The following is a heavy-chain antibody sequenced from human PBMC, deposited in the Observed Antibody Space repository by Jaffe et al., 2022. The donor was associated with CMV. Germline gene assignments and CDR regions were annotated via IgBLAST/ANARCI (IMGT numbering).Heavy chain of an antibody. CDR3: ATHWGYSYGREPLNFDY. J-gene: IGHJ4*02. CDR1: GFTFSSYG. D-gene: IGHD5-18*01. V-gene: IGHV3-30*03. CDR2: ISYDGSNK. Sequence: QVQLVESGGGVVQPGRSLRLSCAASGFTFSSYGMHWVRQAPGKGLEWVAVISYDGSNKYYADSVKGRFTISRDNSKNTLYLQMNSLRAEDTAVYYCATHWGYSYGREPLNFDYWGQGTLVTVSS.